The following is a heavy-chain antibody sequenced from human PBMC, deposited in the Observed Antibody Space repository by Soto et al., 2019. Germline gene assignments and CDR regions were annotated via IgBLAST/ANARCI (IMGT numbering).Heavy chain of an antibody. V-gene: IGHV2-5*02. D-gene: IGHD3-22*01. CDR1: GFSLSTSGVG. J-gene: IGHJ1*01. CDR2: IYWDDDK. Sequence: QITLKESGPTLVKPTQPLTLTCTFSGFSLSTSGVGVGWIRQPPGKGLEWLALIYWDDDKRYSPSLKSRLTITKDTSKNQVVLTMTHVDPADTATYYCAHTRAIVVIVAEDEYFQHWGQGTLVTVSS. CDR3: AHTRAIVVIVAEDEYFQH.